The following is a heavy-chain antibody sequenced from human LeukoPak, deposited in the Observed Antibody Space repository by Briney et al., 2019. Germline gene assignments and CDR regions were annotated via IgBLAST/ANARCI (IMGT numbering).Heavy chain of an antibody. V-gene: IGHV1-69*05. CDR2: IIPIFGTA. J-gene: IGHJ4*02. D-gene: IGHD3-22*01. CDR3: ARGSEYYDSSGYYYFDY. CDR1: GGTFSSYA. Sequence: SVKVSCKASGGTFSSYAISWVRQAPGQGLEWMGGIIPIFGTANYAQKFQGRVTITTDESTSTAYMELSSLRSEDTAVYYCARGSEYYDSSGYYYFDYWGQGTLVTVSS.